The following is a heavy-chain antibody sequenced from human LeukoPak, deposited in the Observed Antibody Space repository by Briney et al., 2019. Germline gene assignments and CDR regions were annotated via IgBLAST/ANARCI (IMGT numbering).Heavy chain of an antibody. CDR1: GFTFSSYW. CDR3: ARPYYYGSGSYSDYWYFDL. J-gene: IGHJ2*01. CDR2: INSDGSIT. V-gene: IGHV3-74*01. D-gene: IGHD3-10*01. Sequence: GGSLRLSCAASGFTFSSYWMHWVRQAPGKGLMWVSRINSDGSITNYADSVKGRFTISRDNARNSLFLQMNSLRAEDTAVYYCARPYYYGSGSYSDYWYFDLWGRGTLVTVSS.